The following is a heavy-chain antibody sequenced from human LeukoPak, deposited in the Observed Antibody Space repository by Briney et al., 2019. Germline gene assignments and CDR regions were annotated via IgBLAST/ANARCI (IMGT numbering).Heavy chain of an antibody. CDR1: GFTFSSYS. J-gene: IGHJ4*02. Sequence: GGSLRLSCAASGFTFSSYSMNWVRQAPGKGLEWVSSISSSSSYIYYADSVKGRFTISRDKAKNSLYLQMNSLRAGDTAVYYCARDQEDGYNFFDYWGQGTLVTVSS. D-gene: IGHD5-24*01. V-gene: IGHV3-21*01. CDR3: ARDQEDGYNFFDY. CDR2: ISSSSSYI.